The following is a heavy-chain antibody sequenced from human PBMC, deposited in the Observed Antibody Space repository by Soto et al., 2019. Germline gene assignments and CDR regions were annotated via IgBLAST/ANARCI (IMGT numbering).Heavy chain of an antibody. CDR1: GFTFSSFG. V-gene: IGHV3-30*18. CDR2: ISYDGTKK. J-gene: IGHJ4*02. D-gene: IGHD3-22*01. Sequence: GGSLRLSCAASGFTFSSFGIHWVRQTPGKGLEWVAVISYDGTKKYYADSVKGRFTISRDNSKNTLYLQMNSLRAEDTAVYYCAKPQANFYDSSGYFDFWGQGTLVTVSS. CDR3: AKPQANFYDSSGYFDF.